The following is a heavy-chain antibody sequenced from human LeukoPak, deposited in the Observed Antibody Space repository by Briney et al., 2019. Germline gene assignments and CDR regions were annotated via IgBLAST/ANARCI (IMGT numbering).Heavy chain of an antibody. CDR2: MYAGGTT. Sequence: GGSVRLSCAASGVIVSRNFMSWVRQAPGKGLQWVAIMYAGGTTDYSDSVRGRFHISRDSSNNTLSLQINSLRVEDTAVYYCARGSGSGWPLGRWGQEPWSPSPQ. D-gene: IGHD6-19*01. V-gene: IGHV3-53*01. CDR3: ARGSGSGWPLGR. J-gene: IGHJ4*01. CDR1: GVIVSRNF.